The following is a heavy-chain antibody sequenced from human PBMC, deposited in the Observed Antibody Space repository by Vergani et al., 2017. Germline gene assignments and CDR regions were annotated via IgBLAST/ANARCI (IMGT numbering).Heavy chain of an antibody. CDR2: IPYDGSNK. CDR1: GFTFSSYG. D-gene: IGHD4-11*01. V-gene: IGHV3-30*18. Sequence: QVQLVESGGGVVQPGRSLRLSCAASGFTFSSYGMHWVRQAPGKGLEWVAVIPYDGSNKYYADSVKGRFTISRDNSKNTLYLQMNSLRAEDTAVYYCAKARGTTVTTFDYWGQGTLVTVSS. J-gene: IGHJ4*02. CDR3: AKARGTTVTTFDY.